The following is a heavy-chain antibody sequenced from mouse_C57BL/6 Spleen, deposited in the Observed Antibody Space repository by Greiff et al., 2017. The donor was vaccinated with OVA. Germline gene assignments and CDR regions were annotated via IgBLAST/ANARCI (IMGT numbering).Heavy chain of an antibody. CDR3: ESEGGDYRYYAMDD. D-gene: IGHD2-13*01. Sequence: EVQLVESGGGLVLRKGSLKLSCAASGFSFNTYAIQFVRHSPGKGFQRVARLRRKSNNYATYYADSVKDRFTISREDSERMLYLQMNNLKTEDTAMYYVESEGGDYRYYAMDDWGQGTSVTVSS. J-gene: IGHJ4*01. CDR2: LRRKSNNYAT. CDR1: GFSFNTYA. V-gene: IGHV10-1*01.